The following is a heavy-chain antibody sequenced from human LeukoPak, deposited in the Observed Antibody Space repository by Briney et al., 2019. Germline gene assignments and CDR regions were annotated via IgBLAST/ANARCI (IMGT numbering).Heavy chain of an antibody. CDR2: IRSKANSYAT. J-gene: IGHJ4*02. CDR3: TRDYGVLFDY. D-gene: IGHD4-17*01. CDR1: GFTFSNYW. Sequence: PGGSLRLSCASSGFTFSNYWMSWVRQAPGKGLEWVGRIRSKANSYATAYAASVKGRFTISRDDSKNTAYLQMNSLKTEDTAVYYCTRDYGVLFDYWGQGTLVTVSS. V-gene: IGHV3-73*01.